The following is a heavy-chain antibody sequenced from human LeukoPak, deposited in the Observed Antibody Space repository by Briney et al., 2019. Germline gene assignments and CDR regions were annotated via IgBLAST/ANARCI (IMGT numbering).Heavy chain of an antibody. J-gene: IGHJ3*02. CDR3: ARAKSGTHDAFDI. CDR1: GGTFSSYA. V-gene: IGHV1-69*05. D-gene: IGHD3-10*01. CDR2: IIPIFGTA. Sequence: GASVKVSCKASGGTFSSYAISWVRQAPGQRLEWMGGIIPIFGTANYAQKFQGRVTITTDESTSTAYMELSSLRSEDTAVYYCARAKSGTHDAFDIWGQGTMVTVSS.